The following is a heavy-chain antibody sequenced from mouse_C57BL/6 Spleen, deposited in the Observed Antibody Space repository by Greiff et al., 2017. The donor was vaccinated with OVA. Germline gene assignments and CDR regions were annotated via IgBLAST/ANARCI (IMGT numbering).Heavy chain of an antibody. Sequence: VKLQQPGAELVKPGASVKLSCKASGYTFTSYWMHWVKQRPGQGLEWIGMIHPTSGSTNYNEKFKSKATLTVEKSSSTAYMQLSSLTSEDSAVYYCARGDGSSYWYFDVWGTGTTVTVSS. CDR3: ARGDGSSYWYFDV. D-gene: IGHD1-1*01. CDR1: GYTFTSYW. CDR2: IHPTSGST. J-gene: IGHJ1*03. V-gene: IGHV1-64*01.